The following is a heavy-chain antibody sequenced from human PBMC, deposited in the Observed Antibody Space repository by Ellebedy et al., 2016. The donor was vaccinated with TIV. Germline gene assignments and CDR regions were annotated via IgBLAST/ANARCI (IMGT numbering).Heavy chain of an antibody. CDR3: ARVPYGDGHNSHWHFDL. V-gene: IGHV4-59*11. J-gene: IGHJ2*01. CDR2: IYYSGRT. Sequence: MPSETLSLTCIVSGGSISTHYWSWIRQSPGKGLEYIGFIYYSGRTNYNPSVKSRVSISVNTSKNQISLMLGSVTAADTAIYYCARVPYGDGHNSHWHFDLWGRGTLVTVSS. CDR1: GGSISTHY. D-gene: IGHD5-24*01.